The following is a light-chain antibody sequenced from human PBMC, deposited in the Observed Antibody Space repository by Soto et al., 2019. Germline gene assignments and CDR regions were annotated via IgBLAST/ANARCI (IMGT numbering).Light chain of an antibody. CDR2: AAS. J-gene: IGKJ1*01. CDR1: QSISSY. V-gene: IGKV1-39*01. CDR3: QLSYSTPTP. Sequence: DIQMTESPSSLSASVGDRVTITCRASQSISSYLNWYQQKPGKAPKLLIYAASSLQSGVPLMFSVSGSGIDFTLPICSLQPEDFASYYCQLSYSTPTPVGPGTKVDSK.